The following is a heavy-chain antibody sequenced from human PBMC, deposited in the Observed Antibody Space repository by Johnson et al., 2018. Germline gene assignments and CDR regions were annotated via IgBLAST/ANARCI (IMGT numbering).Heavy chain of an antibody. CDR3: ARDFGCSSGWYSAEYFQH. J-gene: IGHJ1*01. Sequence: QVQLVESGGGVVQPGRSLRLSCAASGFTFSSYGMHWVRQAPGKGLEWVAVIWYDGSNKYYADSVKGRFTISRDNSKNTLYLQMNSLRAEDTAVYYCARDFGCSSGWYSAEYFQHWGQGTLVTVSS. CDR2: IWYDGSNK. CDR1: GFTFSSYG. D-gene: IGHD6-19*01. V-gene: IGHV3-33*01.